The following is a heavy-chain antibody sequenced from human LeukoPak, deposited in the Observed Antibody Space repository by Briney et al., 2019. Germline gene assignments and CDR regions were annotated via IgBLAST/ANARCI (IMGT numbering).Heavy chain of an antibody. Sequence: ASVKVSCKASGYTFTGYYMHWVRQAPGQGLEWMGWINPNSGGTSYAQKFQGRVTMTRDTSISTAYMELSRLRSDDTAAYYCARDRYSDYYYYMDVWGKGTTVTVSS. D-gene: IGHD1-1*01. CDR3: ARDRYSDYYYYMDV. CDR1: GYTFTGYY. CDR2: INPNSGGT. V-gene: IGHV1-2*02. J-gene: IGHJ6*03.